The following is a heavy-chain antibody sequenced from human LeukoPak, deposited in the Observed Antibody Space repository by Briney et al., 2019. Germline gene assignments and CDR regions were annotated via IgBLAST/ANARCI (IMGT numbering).Heavy chain of an antibody. Sequence: GGSLRLSCAASGFTLSNHWMHWVRQAPGKGLVWVSRISGDEIWTSYADSVKGRFIISRDNAKDTLYLQMSSLRTEDTAVYYCARDGYGDYTFDYWGRGTLVTVSS. J-gene: IGHJ4*02. V-gene: IGHV3-74*01. CDR3: ARDGYGDYTFDY. CDR1: GFTLSNHW. D-gene: IGHD4-17*01. CDR2: ISGDEIWT.